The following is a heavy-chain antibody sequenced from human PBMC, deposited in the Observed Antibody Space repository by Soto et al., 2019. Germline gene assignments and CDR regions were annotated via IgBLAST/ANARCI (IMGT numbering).Heavy chain of an antibody. J-gene: IGHJ6*03. V-gene: IGHV2-5*02. CDR3: AHSPNYGYYMDV. CDR2: IYWDDDK. CDR1: GFSLSTSGVG. Sequence: QITLKESGPPLVKPTQTLTLTCTFSGFSLSTSGVGVGWIRQPPGKALEWLALIYWDDDKRYSPSLKSRLTITKDTSKNQVVLTMTNMEPLDTATYYCAHSPNYGYYMDVWGKGTTVTVSS.